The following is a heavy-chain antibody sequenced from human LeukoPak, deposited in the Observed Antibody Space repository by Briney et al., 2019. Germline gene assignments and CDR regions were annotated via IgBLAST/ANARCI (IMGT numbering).Heavy chain of an antibody. CDR1: GFTVSSDY. CDR2: IYSDGST. J-gene: IGHJ4*02. V-gene: IGHV3-66*01. Sequence: GGSLRLSCAASGFTVSSDYMSWVREAPGRGLEWVSIIYSDGSTYYANSVKGRFTISRDSSKNTLYLQMNSLRADDTAIYYCARDSGFSDYAYWGQGTLVTVSS. D-gene: IGHD4-17*01. CDR3: ARDSGFSDYAY.